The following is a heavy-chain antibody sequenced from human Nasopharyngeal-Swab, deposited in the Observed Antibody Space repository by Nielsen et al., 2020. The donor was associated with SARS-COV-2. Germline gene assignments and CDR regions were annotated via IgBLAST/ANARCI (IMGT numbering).Heavy chain of an antibody. J-gene: IGHJ4*02. CDR1: GFTLSSFW. CDR2: IKQDGSEK. CDR3: ARDHDWFDF. D-gene: IGHD3-9*01. V-gene: IGHV3-7*01. Sequence: GESLKISCAASGFTLSSFWMTWVRQAPGKGLEWVANIKQDGSEKYYVDSVKGRFTISRDNAKNSLYLQMNSLRAEDTAVYYCARDHDWFDFWGQGILVTVSS.